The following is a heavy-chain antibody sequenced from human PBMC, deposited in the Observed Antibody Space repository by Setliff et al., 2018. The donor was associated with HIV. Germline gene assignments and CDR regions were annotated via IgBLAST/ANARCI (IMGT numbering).Heavy chain of an antibody. J-gene: IGHJ5*02. D-gene: IGHD2-8*01. CDR1: GFTFSSYS. V-gene: IGHV3-21*01. CDR2: ISSGDGYK. CDR3: AALSLRTNTVYGILSTRFDP. Sequence: PGGSLRLSCAASGFTFSSYSMTWVRQAPGKGLEWASSISSGDGYKYYADSVKGRFTVSRDNAKNSLFLLMNSLRAGDTAVYYCAALSLRTNTVYGILSTRFDPWGQGTLVTVSS.